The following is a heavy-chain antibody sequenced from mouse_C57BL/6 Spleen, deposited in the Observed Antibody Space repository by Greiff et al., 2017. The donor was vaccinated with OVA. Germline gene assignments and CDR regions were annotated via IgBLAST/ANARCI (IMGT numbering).Heavy chain of an antibody. D-gene: IGHD2-4*01. V-gene: IGHV1-54*01. CDR1: GYAFTNYL. J-gene: IGHJ2*01. CDR3: ARDDYDRGFDY. Sequence: QVQLKQSGAELVRPGTSVKVSCKASGYAFTNYLIEWVKQRPGQGLEWIGVINPGSGGTNYNEQFKGKATLTADKSSSTAYMQLSSLTSEDSAVYCCARDDYDRGFDYWGQGTTLTVSS. CDR2: INPGSGGT.